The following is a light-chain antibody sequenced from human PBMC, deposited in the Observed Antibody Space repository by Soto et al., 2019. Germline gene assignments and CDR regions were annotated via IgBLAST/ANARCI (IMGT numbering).Light chain of an antibody. CDR3: QQSFSSPPHT. V-gene: IGKV1-39*01. CDR2: SAS. J-gene: IGKJ2*01. Sequence: DIQMTQSPSSLSASVGDRVTITCRASQSITTYLNWYQQEPGKAPKLLIYSASTLQSGVPSRFSVSGSGADFTLTIRRMQPEDFATYYCQQSFSSPPHTFGQGTKMEIK. CDR1: QSITTY.